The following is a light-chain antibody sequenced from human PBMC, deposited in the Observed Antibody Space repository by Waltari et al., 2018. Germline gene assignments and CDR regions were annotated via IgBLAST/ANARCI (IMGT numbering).Light chain of an antibody. Sequence: QSALTQPPSVSGSPGQSITISCTGTSSDVGRNNLVSWYQQHPGKAPKLMIYEGSKRPSGVSNRFSGSKSGNTASLTISGLQAEDEADYYCCSYAGSSTYVFGTGTKVTVL. V-gene: IGLV2-23*01. J-gene: IGLJ1*01. CDR3: CSYAGSSTYV. CDR1: SSDVGRNNL. CDR2: EGS.